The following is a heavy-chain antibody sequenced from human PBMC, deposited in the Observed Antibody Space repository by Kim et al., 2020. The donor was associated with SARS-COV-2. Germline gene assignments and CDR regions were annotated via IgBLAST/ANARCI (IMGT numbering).Heavy chain of an antibody. Sequence: SETLSLTCTVSGYSISSGYYWGWIRQTPGKGLEWIGSIYHSVSTYYNPSLKSRVTLSVDTSKNQFSLRLSSVTAADTAMYYCARGHGSGSYYNPQDYWGQGTLVTVSS. CDR2: IYHSVST. J-gene: IGHJ4*02. CDR3: ARGHGSGSYYNPQDY. V-gene: IGHV4-38-2*02. D-gene: IGHD3-10*01. CDR1: GYSISSGYY.